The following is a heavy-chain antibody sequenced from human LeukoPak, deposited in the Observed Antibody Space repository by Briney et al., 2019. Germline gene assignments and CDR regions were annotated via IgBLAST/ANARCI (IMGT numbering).Heavy chain of an antibody. V-gene: IGHV3-48*01. D-gene: IGHD6-13*01. Sequence: GGSLRLLCGACGFTLWIYRMIGLGEAPGKALEGGSYIINSSSPTYYEDSVKGRFTISRDNAKNSLNLQMNSLRAEDTAVYYCARDLIAAAGGYDAFDIWGQGTMVTVSS. J-gene: IGHJ3*02. CDR1: GFTLWIYR. CDR2: IINSSSPT. CDR3: ARDLIAAAGGYDAFDI.